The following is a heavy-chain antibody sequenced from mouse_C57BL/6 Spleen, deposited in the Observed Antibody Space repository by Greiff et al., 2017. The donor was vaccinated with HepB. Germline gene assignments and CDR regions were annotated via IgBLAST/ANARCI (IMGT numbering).Heavy chain of an antibody. CDR1: GYTFTSYW. CDR2: IDPSDSYT. Sequence: QVQLQQPGAELVKPGASVKLSCKASGYTFTSYWMQWVKQRPGQGLEWIGEIDPSDSYTNYNQKFKGKATLTVDTASSTAYMQLSSLTSEDSAVYYCARWVPDSSGHTYYFDYWGQGTTLTVSS. CDR3: ARWVPDSSGHTYYFDY. D-gene: IGHD3-2*02. V-gene: IGHV1-50*01. J-gene: IGHJ2*01.